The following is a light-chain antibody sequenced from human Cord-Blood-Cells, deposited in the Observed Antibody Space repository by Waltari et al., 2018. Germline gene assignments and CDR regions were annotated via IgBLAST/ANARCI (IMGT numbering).Light chain of an antibody. Sequence: DIQMTQSPSSLSASVGVRVTITCRASQSISSFLDWYQQKPGRAPKLLIYAPSSLQSGVPSRFSGSGSGTDFTLTISSLQPEDFATYYCQQSYSTPFTFGPGTKVDI. V-gene: IGKV1-39*01. J-gene: IGKJ3*01. CDR1: QSISSF. CDR2: APS. CDR3: QQSYSTPFT.